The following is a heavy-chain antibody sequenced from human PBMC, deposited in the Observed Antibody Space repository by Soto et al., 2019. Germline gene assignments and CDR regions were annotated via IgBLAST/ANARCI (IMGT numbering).Heavy chain of an antibody. CDR2: IIPIFGTA. CDR1: GGTFSSYA. V-gene: IGHV1-69*13. CDR3: ARSQTGYDAFDY. Sequence: ASVKVSCKVSGGTFSSYAISWVRQAPGQGLEWMGGIIPIFGTANYAQKFQGRVTITADESTSTAYMELSSLRSEDTAVYYCARSQTGYDAFDYWGQGTLVTVSS. J-gene: IGHJ4*02. D-gene: IGHD5-12*01.